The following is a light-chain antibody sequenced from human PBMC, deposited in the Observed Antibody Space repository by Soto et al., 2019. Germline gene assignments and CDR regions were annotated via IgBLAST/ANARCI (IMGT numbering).Light chain of an antibody. J-gene: IGLJ3*02. CDR3: SSYTTSGTRV. CDR1: SIDVCGFNS. CDR2: EIT. V-gene: IGLV2-14*01. Sequence: QSALTQPASVSGSPGQSITISCTGTSIDVCGFNSVSWYQQHPGKAPKLIIYEITSRPSGISDRFSGSKSGNTASLTISGLHVDDEANYYCSSYTTSGTRVFGGGTKLTVL.